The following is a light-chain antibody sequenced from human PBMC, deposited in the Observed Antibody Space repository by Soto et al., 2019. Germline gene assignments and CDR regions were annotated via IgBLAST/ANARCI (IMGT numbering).Light chain of an antibody. CDR3: QQYDTFWT. CDR1: QSVSDS. V-gene: IGKV1-39*01. Sequence: DIQMTQSPSSLSASVGDRVTITCRANQSVSDSLNWYQQKPGKVPKLLIYAASSLRSGVPSRISGSGSGTEFTLTISSLQPDDFATYFCQQYDTFWTFGQGTKVDIK. J-gene: IGKJ1*01. CDR2: AAS.